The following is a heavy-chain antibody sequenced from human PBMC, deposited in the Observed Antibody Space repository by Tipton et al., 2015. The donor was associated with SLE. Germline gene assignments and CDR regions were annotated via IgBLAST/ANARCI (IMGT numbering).Heavy chain of an antibody. CDR1: GGSISRGSYS. J-gene: IGHJ2*01. D-gene: IGHD6-19*01. V-gene: IGHV4-39*07. CDR3: ARGVRIAVVKGWYFDL. Sequence: TLSLTCTVSGGSISRGSYSWDWIRQPPGKGLEWIGIIHHSGKTLYSPSLKSRVTMSADTSKNQFSLKLNSVTAADTAVYYCARGVRIAVVKGWYFDLWGRGTLVTVSS. CDR2: IHHSGKT.